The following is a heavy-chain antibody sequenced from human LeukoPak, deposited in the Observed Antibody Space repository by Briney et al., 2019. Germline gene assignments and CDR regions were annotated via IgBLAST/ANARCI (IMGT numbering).Heavy chain of an antibody. J-gene: IGHJ3*02. CDR1: GFTFRSFA. V-gene: IGHV3-23*01. Sequence: GGSLRLSCAAFGFTFRSFAMSWVRQAPGKGLEWVSGISDSGASGGSTNYADSVKGRFTISRDNAKNSLYLQMNSLRAEDTAVYYCARETPCSSTSCPRLTNAFDIWGQGTMVTVSS. CDR2: ISDSGASGGST. D-gene: IGHD2-2*01. CDR3: ARETPCSSTSCPRLTNAFDI.